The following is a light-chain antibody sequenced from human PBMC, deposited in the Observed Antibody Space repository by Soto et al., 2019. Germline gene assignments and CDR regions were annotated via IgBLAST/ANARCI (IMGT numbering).Light chain of an antibody. J-gene: IGKJ4*01. CDR3: QQYNNWPPLT. CDR1: QSVSSN. Sequence: EIVMTQSPATXSXXPXXXXXXXXRASQSVSSNLAWYQQKPGQAPRLLIYGASTRATGIPARFSGSGSGTEFTLTISSLQSEDFAVYHCQQYNNWPPLTFGGGTKV. CDR2: GAS. V-gene: IGKV3-15*01.